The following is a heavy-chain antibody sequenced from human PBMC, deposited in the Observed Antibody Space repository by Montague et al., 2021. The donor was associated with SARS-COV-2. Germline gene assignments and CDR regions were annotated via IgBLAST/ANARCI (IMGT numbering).Heavy chain of an antibody. Sequence: SETLSLTCIVSGSSVRSYYWSWIRQPPGKGLEWIGYIYDSGSTNYNPSLKSRVTISVDTSKNQFPLKLSSVTAADTAVYYCARESTVSRFAGPYYIDSWGQGTLVTVSA. V-gene: IGHV4-59*02. J-gene: IGHJ4*02. CDR2: IYDSGST. CDR1: GSSVRSYY. D-gene: IGHD3-10*02. CDR3: ARESTVSRFAGPYYIDS.